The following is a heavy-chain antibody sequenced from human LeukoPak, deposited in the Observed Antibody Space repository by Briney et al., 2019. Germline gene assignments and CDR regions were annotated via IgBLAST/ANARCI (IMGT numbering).Heavy chain of an antibody. CDR1: GFTFSSYA. D-gene: IGHD3-3*01. CDR2: ISYDGSNK. CDR3: ARDWDNLWSGYYV. V-gene: IGHV3-30-3*01. Sequence: PGRSLRLSRAASGFTFSSYAMHWVRQAPGKGLEWVAVISYDGSNKYYADSVKGRFTISRDNSKNTLYLQMNSLRAEDTAVYYCARDWDNLWSGYYVWGQGTLVTVSS. J-gene: IGHJ4*02.